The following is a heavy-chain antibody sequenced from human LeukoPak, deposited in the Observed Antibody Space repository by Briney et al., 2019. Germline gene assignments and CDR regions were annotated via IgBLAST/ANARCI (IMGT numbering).Heavy chain of an antibody. CDR2: IIPIFGTA. J-gene: IGHJ4*02. CDR1: GGTFSSYA. Sequence: GASVKVSCKXSGGTFSSYAISWVRQAPGQGLEWMGGIIPIFGTANYAQKFQGRVTITTDESTSTAYMELSSLRSEDTAVYYCAREGELYYALDYWGQGTLVTVSS. D-gene: IGHD1-26*01. CDR3: AREGELYYALDY. V-gene: IGHV1-69*05.